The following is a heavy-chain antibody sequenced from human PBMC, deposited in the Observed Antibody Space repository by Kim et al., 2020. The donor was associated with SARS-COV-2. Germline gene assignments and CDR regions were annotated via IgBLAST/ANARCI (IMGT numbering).Heavy chain of an antibody. V-gene: IGHV3-30-3*01. CDR1: GLSFNDYA. CDR3: ARGYYHESVGLFDYYNGMDV. J-gene: IGHJ6*02. Sequence: GGSLRLSCAASGLSFNDYAMNWVRQAPGKGLEWLAVISCDRRGKDYEDSVKGRFTISRDNSKRPLFLQMNSLRVEDTGVYYCARGYYHESVGLFDYYNGMDVFGHGTTVTASS. D-gene: IGHD3-22*01. CDR2: ISCDRRGK.